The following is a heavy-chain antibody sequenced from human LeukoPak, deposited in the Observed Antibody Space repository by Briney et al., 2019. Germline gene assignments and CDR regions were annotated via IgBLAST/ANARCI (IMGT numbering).Heavy chain of an antibody. CDR2: IYYSGST. V-gene: IGHV4-31*03. Sequence: SQTLSLTCTVSGGSISSGGYYWSWIRQHPGKGLEWIEYIYYSGSTYYNPSLKSRVTISVDTSKNQFSLKLSSVTAADTAVYYCARGRNCSGGSCRKLYFDYWGQGTLVTVSS. J-gene: IGHJ4*02. CDR1: GGSISSGGYY. D-gene: IGHD2-15*01. CDR3: ARGRNCSGGSCRKLYFDY.